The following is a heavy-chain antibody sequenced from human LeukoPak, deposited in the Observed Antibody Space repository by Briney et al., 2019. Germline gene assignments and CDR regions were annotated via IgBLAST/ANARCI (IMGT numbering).Heavy chain of an antibody. CDR2: ISSSGSTI. D-gene: IGHD6-13*01. J-gene: IGHJ4*02. Sequence: GGSLRLSCAASGFTFSDYYMSWIRQAPGKGLEWVSYISSSGSTIYYADSVKGRFTISRDNAKNSLYLQMNSLRADDTAVYYCARDKLRPIAAAGRGGFDYWGQGTLVTVSS. CDR1: GFTFSDYY. V-gene: IGHV3-11*01. CDR3: ARDKLRPIAAAGRGGFDY.